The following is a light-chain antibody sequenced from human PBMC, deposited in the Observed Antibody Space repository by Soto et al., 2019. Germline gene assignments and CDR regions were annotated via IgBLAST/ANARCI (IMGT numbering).Light chain of an antibody. V-gene: IGLV2-14*03. CDR2: NVS. CDR3: SSYTTSSTVV. Sequence: QSALTQPASVSGSPGQSITISCTGTSSDVGAYDYVSWYHQHPGKAPKLMMHNVSNRPSGVSDRLSGSKSGNTASLTISGLQAGDEADYYCSSYTTSSTVVFGGGTKLTVL. J-gene: IGLJ2*01. CDR1: SSDVGAYDY.